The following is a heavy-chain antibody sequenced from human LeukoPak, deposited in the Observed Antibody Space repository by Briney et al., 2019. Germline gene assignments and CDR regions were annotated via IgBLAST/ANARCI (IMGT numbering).Heavy chain of an antibody. D-gene: IGHD6-13*01. V-gene: IGHV1-2*02. Sequence: ASVKVSCKASGYTFTYYSMHWVRQAPGQGLEWMGWINPKSGGTNYAQKFQGRVTMTRDTSIATTYMELSTLRSDDTAVYYCAPGTMTYDWWGQGTLVTVSS. CDR3: APGTMTYDW. CDR2: INPKSGGT. J-gene: IGHJ4*02. CDR1: GYTFTYYS.